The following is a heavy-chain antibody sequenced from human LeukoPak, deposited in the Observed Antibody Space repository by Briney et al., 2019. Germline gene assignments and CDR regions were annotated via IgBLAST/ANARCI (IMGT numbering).Heavy chain of an antibody. CDR1: GRIFTNYW. Sequence: GESLQISFRVSGRIFTNYWIGWVRPMPGKGLESMGIIYPADSDTTYSPSFQGQVTITADKYIENVYLQWSSLKASDTAMYYCARQSRDGSKTRGYYFDYWGQGTLVTVSS. CDR3: ARQSRDGSKTRGYYFDY. D-gene: IGHD3-10*01. V-gene: IGHV5-51*01. J-gene: IGHJ4*02. CDR2: IYPADSDT.